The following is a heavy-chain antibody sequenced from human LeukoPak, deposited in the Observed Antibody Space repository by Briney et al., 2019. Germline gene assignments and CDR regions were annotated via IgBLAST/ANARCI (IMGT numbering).Heavy chain of an antibody. CDR2: IYYSGST. D-gene: IGHD6-19*01. CDR1: GGSISSYY. J-gene: IGHJ4*02. CDR3: AMGSGWYYFDY. Sequence: PSETLSFTCTVSGGSISSYYWSWIRQPPGKGLEWIGYIYYSGSTNYNPSLKSRVTISVDTSKNQFSLKLSSVTAADTAVYYCAMGSGWYYFDYWGQGTLVTVSS. V-gene: IGHV4-59*01.